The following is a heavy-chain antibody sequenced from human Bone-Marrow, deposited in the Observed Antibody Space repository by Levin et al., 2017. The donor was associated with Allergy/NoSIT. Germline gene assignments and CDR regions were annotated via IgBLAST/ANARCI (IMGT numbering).Heavy chain of an antibody. D-gene: IGHD3-10*01. Sequence: PSETLSLTCSVSGGSISSSTYSWGWIRQPPGKGLEWIGNVYYTGSTHYNPSLKSRVTISADTSKNQFSLKPGSGTAADTAVYYCARAPYYGPARPYQSDYWGQGTLVTVSS. CDR1: GGSISSSTYS. CDR2: VYYTGST. J-gene: IGHJ4*02. V-gene: IGHV4-39*01. CDR3: ARAPYYGPARPYQSDY.